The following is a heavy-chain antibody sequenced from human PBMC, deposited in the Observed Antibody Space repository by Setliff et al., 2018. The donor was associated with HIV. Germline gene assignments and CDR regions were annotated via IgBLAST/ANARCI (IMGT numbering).Heavy chain of an antibody. CDR2: FDPEDGET. D-gene: IGHD1-1*01. CDR3: ARGHSGNDY. Sequence: ASVKVSCKVSGYTLSDLSMHWVRQAPGEGLEWMGGFDPEDGETIYAEKFQGRVTMTRNTSISTAYMELSSLRSEDTAIYYCARGHSGNDYWGQGTLVTV. V-gene: IGHV1-24*01. J-gene: IGHJ4*02. CDR1: GYTLSDLS.